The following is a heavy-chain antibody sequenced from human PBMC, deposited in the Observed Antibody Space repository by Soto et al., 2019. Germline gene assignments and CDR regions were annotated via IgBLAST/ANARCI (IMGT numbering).Heavy chain of an antibody. J-gene: IGHJ4*02. Sequence: PSETLSLTCTVSGGSISSYYWSWIRQPPGKGLEWIGYIYYSGSTNYNPSLKSRVTISVDTSKNQFSLKLSSVTTADTPVYYCAGGYGDYFAYWGQGTLVTAPQ. CDR3: AGGYGDYFAY. CDR1: GGSISSYY. CDR2: IYYSGST. D-gene: IGHD4-17*01. V-gene: IGHV4-59*01.